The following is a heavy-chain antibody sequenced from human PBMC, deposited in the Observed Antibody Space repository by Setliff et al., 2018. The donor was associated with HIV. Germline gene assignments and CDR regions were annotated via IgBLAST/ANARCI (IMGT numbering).Heavy chain of an antibody. CDR1: GGSIKSSSYY. Sequence: SETLSLTCTVSGGSIKSSSYYWGWIRQPPGKGLEWIGSIYYSGNTYYNPSLQSRVIISVDTSNNQISLKLTSVTAADTAVYYCTIPASSLAPNWGRGTQVTVSS. CDR3: TIPASSLAPN. V-gene: IGHV4-39*01. J-gene: IGHJ4*02. CDR2: IYYSGNT.